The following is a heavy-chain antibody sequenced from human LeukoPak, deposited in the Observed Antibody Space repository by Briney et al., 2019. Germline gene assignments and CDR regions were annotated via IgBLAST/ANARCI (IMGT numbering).Heavy chain of an antibody. CDR1: GFTLSIYS. CDR2: ISISSSYI. J-gene: IGHJ4*02. D-gene: IGHD3-10*01. Sequence: GGSLRLSCAASGFTLSIYSMNWVRQAPGKGLEWVSSISISSSYIYYADSVKGRFTISRDNAKNSLYLQMNSLRAEDTAVYYCARDLYYYASGSFAYWGQGTLVTVSS. V-gene: IGHV3-21*01. CDR3: ARDLYYYASGSFAY.